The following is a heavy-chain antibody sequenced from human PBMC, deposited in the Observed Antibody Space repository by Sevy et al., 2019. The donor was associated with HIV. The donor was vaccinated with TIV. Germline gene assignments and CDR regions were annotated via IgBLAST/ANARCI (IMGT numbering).Heavy chain of an antibody. Sequence: GGSLRLSCSASGFTFSSYAMHWVRQAPGKGLEYVSAISSNGGSTYYADSVKGRVTISRDKSKNTQYLQMSSLRAEDTAVYYGVKGSSSSFFDFWFDPWGQGTLVTVSS. CDR3: VKGSSSSFFDFWFDP. J-gene: IGHJ5*02. CDR2: ISSNGGST. D-gene: IGHD6-6*01. V-gene: IGHV3-64D*06. CDR1: GFTFSSYA.